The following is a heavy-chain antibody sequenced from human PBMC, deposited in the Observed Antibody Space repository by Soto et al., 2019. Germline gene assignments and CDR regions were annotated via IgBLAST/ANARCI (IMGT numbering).Heavy chain of an antibody. V-gene: IGHV3-66*01. CDR1: GFTVSSNY. CDR2: IYSGGST. D-gene: IGHD5-18*01. CDR3: ARAQPDYYYYYMDV. Sequence: SLRLSCAASGFTVSSNYMSWVRQAPGKGLEWVSVIYSGGSTYYADSVKGRFTISRDNSKNTLYLQMNSLRAEDTAVYYCARAQPDYYYYYMDVWGKGTTVTVSS. J-gene: IGHJ6*03.